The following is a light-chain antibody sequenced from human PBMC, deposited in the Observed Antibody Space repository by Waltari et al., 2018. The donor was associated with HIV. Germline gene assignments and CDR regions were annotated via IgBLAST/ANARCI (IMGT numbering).Light chain of an antibody. CDR3: QQNYSTLVT. CDR2: SVF. V-gene: IGKV1-39*01. Sequence: DIQLTQSPSSLSASVGDSDITTCRANQSISNYLNCYQQKPGRAPNLLIYSVFKLHSEVPSRFSGSGSWTDFSLTISSLQPEDFATYYCQQNYSTLVTFGGGTKVEIK. CDR1: QSISNY. J-gene: IGKJ4*01.